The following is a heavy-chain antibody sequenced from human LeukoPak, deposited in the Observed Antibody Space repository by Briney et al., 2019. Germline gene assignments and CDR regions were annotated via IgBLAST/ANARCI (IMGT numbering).Heavy chain of an antibody. Sequence: GGSLRLSCAASGFTFSSYGMHWVRQAPGKGLEWVAVISYDGSNKYYADSVKGRFTISRDNSKNTLYLQMNSLRAEDTAVYYCAKEGDSYGYKDNYFDYWGQGTLVTVSS. CDR1: GFTFSSYG. J-gene: IGHJ4*02. D-gene: IGHD5-18*01. V-gene: IGHV3-30*18. CDR2: ISYDGSNK. CDR3: AKEGDSYGYKDNYFDY.